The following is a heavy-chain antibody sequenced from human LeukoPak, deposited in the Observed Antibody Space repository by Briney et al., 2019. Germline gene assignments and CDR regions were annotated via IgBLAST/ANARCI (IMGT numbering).Heavy chain of an antibody. J-gene: IGHJ4*02. CDR1: GFTFSSYE. CDR2: ISSSGSTI. D-gene: IGHD3-3*01. Sequence: PGGSLRLSCAASGFTFSSYEMNWVRQAPGKGLEWVSYISSSGSTIYYADSVKGRFTISRDNAKNSLYLQMNSLRAEDTAVYYCARWVRFLGSFDYWGQGTLVTVSS. CDR3: ARWVRFLGSFDY. V-gene: IGHV3-48*03.